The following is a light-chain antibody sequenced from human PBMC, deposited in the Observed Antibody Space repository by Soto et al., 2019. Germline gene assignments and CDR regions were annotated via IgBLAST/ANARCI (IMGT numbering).Light chain of an antibody. CDR3: QQRSDWPST. Sequence: DIQLTQSPSFLSASVGDRVTITCRASQGISSYLAWYQQKPGKAPKLLIYAASTLQSGVPSRFSGSGSGTEFTLTISSLEPDDFAVYYCQQRSDWPSTFGGGTKVQIK. CDR1: QGISSY. V-gene: IGKV1-9*01. J-gene: IGKJ4*01. CDR2: AAS.